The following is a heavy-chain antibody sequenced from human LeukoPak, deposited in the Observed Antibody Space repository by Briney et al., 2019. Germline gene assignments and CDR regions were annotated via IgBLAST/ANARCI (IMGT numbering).Heavy chain of an antibody. CDR1: GYTFMSHG. D-gene: IGHD5-18*01. CDR2: ISAYDGNT. J-gene: IGHJ4*02. V-gene: IGHV1-18*01. Sequence: GASVKVSCKAYGYTFMSHGISWVRQAPGQGLEWMGWISAYDGNTDYAQNLQGRVTMTTDTSTSTAYMELRSLRSDDTAVYYCARAVRGYSYAYLPYWGQGTLVTVSS. CDR3: ARAVRGYSYAYLPY.